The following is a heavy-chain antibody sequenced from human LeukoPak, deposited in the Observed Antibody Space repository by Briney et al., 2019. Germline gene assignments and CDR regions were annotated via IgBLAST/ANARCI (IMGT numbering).Heavy chain of an antibody. J-gene: IGHJ3*02. V-gene: IGHV3-53*01. CDR1: GFTVSSNS. Sequence: GGSLRLSCTVSGFTVSSNSMSWVRQAPGKGLEWVSFIYSDNTHYSDSVKGRFTISRDNAKNSLYLQMNSLRAEDTAVYYCAREIVLDDAFDIWGQGTMVTVSS. CDR3: AREIVLDDAFDI. CDR2: IYSDNT. D-gene: IGHD2/OR15-2a*01.